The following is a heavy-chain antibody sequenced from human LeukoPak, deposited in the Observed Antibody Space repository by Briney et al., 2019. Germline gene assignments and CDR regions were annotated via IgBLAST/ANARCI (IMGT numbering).Heavy chain of an antibody. D-gene: IGHD3-3*01. V-gene: IGHV3-53*01. J-gene: IGHJ4*02. CDR2: IYRGGST. Sequence: GGSLRLSCAASGFTVSSNFMSWVRQAPGKGLEWVSVIYRGGSTYYADSVKGRFTISIDNSKNTVYLQMNSLRAEDTAVYYCARGPTYHDFWSGYSTAFDFWGEGTLVTVSS. CDR3: ARGPTYHDFWSGYSTAFDF. CDR1: GFTVSSNF.